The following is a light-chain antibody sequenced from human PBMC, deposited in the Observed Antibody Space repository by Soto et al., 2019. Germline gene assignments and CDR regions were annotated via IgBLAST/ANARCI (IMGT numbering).Light chain of an antibody. CDR3: CSYAGSSTFFYV. CDR1: SSDVGSYNL. J-gene: IGLJ1*01. V-gene: IGLV2-23*02. CDR2: EVS. Sequence: QSVLTQPASVSGSPGQSITISCTGTSSDVGSYNLVSWYQQLPGKAPKLMIYEVSKRPSGVSNRFSGSKSGNTASLTISGLQAEDEADYYCCSYAGSSTFFYVFGTG.